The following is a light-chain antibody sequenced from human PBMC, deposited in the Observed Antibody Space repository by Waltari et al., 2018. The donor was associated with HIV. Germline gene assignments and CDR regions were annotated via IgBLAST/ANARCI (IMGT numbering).Light chain of an antibody. V-gene: IGLV2-23*01. Sequence: QSALTQPASVSGSPGQSITISCTGTRRDLGSHNLVSWYQQHPGKAPYLIIYEGTKRPSGISNRFSGSKSGNTASLTISGLQADDEADYFCWSYAGSTPYVLLGGGTKLTVL. CDR3: WSYAGSTPYVL. CDR1: RRDLGSHNL. J-gene: IGLJ2*01. CDR2: EGT.